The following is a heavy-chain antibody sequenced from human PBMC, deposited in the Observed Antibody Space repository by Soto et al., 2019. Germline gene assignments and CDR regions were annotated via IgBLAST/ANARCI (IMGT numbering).Heavy chain of an antibody. CDR1: GGSVSSGSYY. CDR3: ARDYYYYGMDV. Sequence: QVQLQESGPGLVKPSETLSLTCTVSGGSVSSGSYYWSWIRQPPGKGLEWIGYIYYSGSTNYNPSLKSRDTISVDKSKNQFSLKLSSVTAADTAVYYCARDYYYYGMDVWGQGTTVTVSS. CDR2: IYYSGST. V-gene: IGHV4-61*01. J-gene: IGHJ6*02.